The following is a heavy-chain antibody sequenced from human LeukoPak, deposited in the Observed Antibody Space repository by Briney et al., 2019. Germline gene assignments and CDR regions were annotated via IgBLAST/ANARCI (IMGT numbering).Heavy chain of an antibody. J-gene: IGHJ4*02. CDR1: GYTFTGYY. CDR2: INPSGGST. V-gene: IGHV1-46*01. D-gene: IGHD2-15*01. Sequence: GASVKVSCKASGYTFTGYYMHWVRQAPGQGLEWMGIINPSGGSTSYAQKFQGRVTMTRDMSTSTAYMELSSLRSEDTAVYYCARAVGYCSAGSCYSVLGYWGQGTLVTVSS. CDR3: ARAVGYCSAGSCYSVLGY.